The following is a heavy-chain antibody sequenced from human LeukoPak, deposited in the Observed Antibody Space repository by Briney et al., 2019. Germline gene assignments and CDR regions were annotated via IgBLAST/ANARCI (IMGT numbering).Heavy chain of an antibody. CDR3: ARDLYPLAVAASGY. CDR1: GFTFSAYD. J-gene: IGHJ4*02. Sequence: GGSLRLSCAGAGFTFSAYDLSWVRQAQGQGLEWVAAISRSGSTPYYTASVKGRFTVSRDNSKNTLYLQMNSLRAEDTAVYYCARDLYPLAVAASGYWGQGTLVTVSS. V-gene: IGHV3-23*01. D-gene: IGHD6-19*01. CDR2: ISRSGSTP.